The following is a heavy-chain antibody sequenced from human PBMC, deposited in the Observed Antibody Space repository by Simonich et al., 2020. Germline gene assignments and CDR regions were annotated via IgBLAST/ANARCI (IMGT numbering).Heavy chain of an antibody. CDR3: ARDRAARYYYYYYMDV. CDR1: GYTFTGYY. J-gene: IGHJ6*03. Sequence: QVQLVQSGAAVKKPGASVKVSCKASGYTFTGYYMHWVLQAPGQGLVWMGWINPNRGGTNYAQKFQGRVTMTRDTSISTAYMELSRLRSDDTAVYYCARDRAARYYYYYYMDVWGKGTTVTVSS. V-gene: IGHV1-2*02. CDR2: INPNRGGT. D-gene: IGHD6-6*01.